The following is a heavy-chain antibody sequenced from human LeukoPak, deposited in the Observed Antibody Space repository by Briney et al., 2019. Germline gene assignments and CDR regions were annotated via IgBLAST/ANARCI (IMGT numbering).Heavy chain of an antibody. CDR1: GGSISSSSYY. CDR3: ARLGGDTIITMIVVVINPGWFDP. J-gene: IGHJ5*02. D-gene: IGHD3-22*01. V-gene: IGHV4-39*07. CDR2: IYYSGST. Sequence: SETLSLTCTVSGGSISSSSYYWGWIRQPPGTGLEWIASIYYSGSTYYNPSLKSRVTISVDTTKNQFSLKLSSVTAADTAVYYCARLGGDTIITMIVVVINPGWFDPWGQGTLVTVSS.